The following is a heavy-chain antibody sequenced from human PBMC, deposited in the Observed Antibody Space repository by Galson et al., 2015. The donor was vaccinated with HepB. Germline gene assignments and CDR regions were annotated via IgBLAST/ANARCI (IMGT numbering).Heavy chain of an antibody. D-gene: IGHD3-22*01. CDR3: AKDPHSNYYYDSSGYSPYFDY. V-gene: IGHV3-23*01. CDR1: GFTFSSYA. Sequence: SLRLSCAASGFTFSSYAMSWVRQAPGKGLEWVSAISGSGGSTYYADSVKGRFTISRDNSKNTLYLQMNSLRAEDTAVYYCAKDPHSNYYYDSSGYSPYFDYWGQGTLVTVSS. CDR2: ISGSGGST. J-gene: IGHJ4*02.